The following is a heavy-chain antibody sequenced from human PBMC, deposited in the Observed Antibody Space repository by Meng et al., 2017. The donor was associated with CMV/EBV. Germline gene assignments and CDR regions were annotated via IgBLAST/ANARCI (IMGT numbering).Heavy chain of an antibody. V-gene: IGHV3-11*01. CDR2: ISSSGSTI. CDR1: GFTLSDYY. Sequence: GGSLRLSCAASGFTLSDYYMSWIRQAPGKGLEWVSYISSSGSTIYYADSVKGRFTISRDNAKNSLYLQMNSLRAEDTAVYYCARDKSEYYYYYGMDVWGQGTTVTVSS. D-gene: IGHD6-6*01. J-gene: IGHJ6*02. CDR3: ARDKSEYYYYYGMDV.